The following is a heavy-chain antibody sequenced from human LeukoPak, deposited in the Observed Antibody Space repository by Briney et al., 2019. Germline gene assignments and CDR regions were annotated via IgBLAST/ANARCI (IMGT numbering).Heavy chain of an antibody. CDR1: GGSIRSSCYY. Sequence: SETLSLTCTVSGGSIRSSCYYWGWIRQPPGKGLEWIGSIYDSGSTYYNPSLKSRVTISVDTSKNQFSLKLSSVTAADTAVYYCARQGYYSEDWFDPWGQGTLVTVSS. J-gene: IGHJ5*02. CDR2: IYDSGST. CDR3: ARQGYYSEDWFDP. V-gene: IGHV4-39*01. D-gene: IGHD3-22*01.